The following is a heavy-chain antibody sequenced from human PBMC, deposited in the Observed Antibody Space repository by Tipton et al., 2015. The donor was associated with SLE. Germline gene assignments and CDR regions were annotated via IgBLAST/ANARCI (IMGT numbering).Heavy chain of an antibody. CDR2: IYHTGYR. CDR3: ARGIMGDHDY. V-gene: IGHV4-59*12. Sequence: TLSLTCTVSGGSLSGYYWSWIRQSPGKGLECIGQIYHTGYRTYNPSLKSRVTISMDTSKNQFSLKLSSVTAADTAVYYCARGIMGDHDYWGQGTLVTVSS. D-gene: IGHD3-16*01. J-gene: IGHJ4*02. CDR1: GGSLSGYY.